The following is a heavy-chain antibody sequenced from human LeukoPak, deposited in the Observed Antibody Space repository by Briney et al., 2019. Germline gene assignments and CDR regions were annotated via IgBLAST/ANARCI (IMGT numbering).Heavy chain of an antibody. CDR3: ARDEYDYVWGSYRSTYDY. V-gene: IGHV7-4-1*02. D-gene: IGHD3-16*02. CDR2: INTNTGNP. Sequence: ASVKVSCKASGYTFTSYYMHWVRQAPGQGLEWMGWINTNTGNPTYAQGFTGRFVFSLDTSVSTAYLQISSLRAEDTAVYYCARDEYDYVWGSYRSTYDYWGQGTLVTVSS. J-gene: IGHJ4*02. CDR1: GYTFTSYY.